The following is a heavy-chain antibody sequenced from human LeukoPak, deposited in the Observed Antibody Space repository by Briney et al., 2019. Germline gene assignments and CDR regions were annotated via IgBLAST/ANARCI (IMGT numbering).Heavy chain of an antibody. V-gene: IGHV3-21*01. D-gene: IGHD3-9*01. Sequence: GGSLRLSCAASGFTFSSYSMNWVRQAPGKGLEWVSSISSSSSYIYYADSVKGRFTISRDNAKNSLYLQMNSLRAEDTAIYYCARVVLYSDILTGQNWFDPWGQGTLVTVSS. CDR3: ARVVLYSDILTGQNWFDP. J-gene: IGHJ5*02. CDR2: ISSSSSYI. CDR1: GFTFSSYS.